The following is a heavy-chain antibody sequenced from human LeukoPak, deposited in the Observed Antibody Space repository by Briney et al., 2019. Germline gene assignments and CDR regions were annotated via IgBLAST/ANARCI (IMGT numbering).Heavy chain of an antibody. D-gene: IGHD3-10*02. Sequence: GGSLRLSCAASGFTFSSYGMSWVRQAPGKGLEWVSAISGSGGSTYYADSVKGRFTISRDHAKNSLYLQMNSLRAEDTAVYYCAELGITMIGGVWGKGTTVTISS. CDR2: ISGSGGST. J-gene: IGHJ6*04. CDR1: GFTFSSYG. CDR3: AELGITMIGGV. V-gene: IGHV3-23*01.